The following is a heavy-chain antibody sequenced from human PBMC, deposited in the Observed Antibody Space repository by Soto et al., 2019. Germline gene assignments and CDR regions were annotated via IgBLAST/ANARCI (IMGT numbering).Heavy chain of an antibody. Sequence: QVQLVQSGAEVKKPGASVKVCCKASGYTFSSFAIHWVRQAPGQGLEWMAWINPGDGYTRLLQKFQGRLTITRDTSATTAFMELNSLTSEDTAVYYCAVGGGGTRYWGQGTLVTVSS. J-gene: IGHJ4*02. CDR3: AVGGGGTRY. D-gene: IGHD2-15*01. CDR1: GYTFSSFA. V-gene: IGHV1-3*01. CDR2: INPGDGYT.